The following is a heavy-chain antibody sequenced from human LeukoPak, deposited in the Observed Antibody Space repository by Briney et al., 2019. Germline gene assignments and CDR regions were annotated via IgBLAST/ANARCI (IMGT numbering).Heavy chain of an antibody. CDR2: INPNSGGT. CDR1: GYTFTGYY. D-gene: IGHD3-9*01. Sequence: ASVKVSCKASGYTFTGYYMHWVRQAPGQGLEWMGWINPNSGGTNYAQKFQGRVTMTRDTSISTAYMELSRLRSDDTAVYYCARDRKVLRYFDWLLSGFDYWGQGTLVTFSS. CDR3: ARDRKVLRYFDWLLSGFDY. V-gene: IGHV1-2*02. J-gene: IGHJ4*02.